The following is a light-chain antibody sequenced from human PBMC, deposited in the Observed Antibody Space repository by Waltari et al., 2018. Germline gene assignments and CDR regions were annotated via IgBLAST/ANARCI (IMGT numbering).Light chain of an antibody. V-gene: IGKV4-1*01. J-gene: IGKJ1*01. Sequence: DIVMTQSPDSLAVSLGERATINCKSSQSVLYSSSNKSYLTWYQQKPGQPPKLLIYWASTRESGVPDRFSGSGSGTDFTLTISSLQAEDVAVYYCHQYSIRPWTFGQGTKVEI. CDR2: WAS. CDR3: HQYSIRPWT. CDR1: QSVLYSSSNKSY.